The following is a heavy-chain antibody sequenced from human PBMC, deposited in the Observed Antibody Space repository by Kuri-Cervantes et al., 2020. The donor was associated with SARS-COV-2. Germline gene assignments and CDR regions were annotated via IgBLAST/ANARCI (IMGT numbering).Heavy chain of an antibody. CDR3: AKVSLVVGAKHIDY. D-gene: IGHD1-26*01. CDR1: GLTFSNYG. Sequence: GESLKISCEASGLTFSNYGIHWVRQAPGKGLEWVAVISYDGSNKYYADPVKGRFTISRDNSKNTLYLQMNSLRAEDTAVYYCAKVSLVVGAKHIDYWGQGTLVTVSS. J-gene: IGHJ4*02. CDR2: ISYDGSNK. V-gene: IGHV3-30*18.